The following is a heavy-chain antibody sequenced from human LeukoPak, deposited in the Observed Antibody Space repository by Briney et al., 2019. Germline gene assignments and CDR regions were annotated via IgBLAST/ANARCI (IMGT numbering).Heavy chain of an antibody. CDR1: GGAIRSHY. Sequence: SETLSLTCTVSGGAIRSHYWNWIRQPAGTGLEGIGRIYSSGYTNDNPFLDSRITMSVDMSKNQFYLRLNSVTAADTAVYYCARGEHSVDSWGQGRLVTVSS. D-gene: IGHD1/OR15-1a*01. CDR3: ARGEHSVDS. CDR2: IYSSGYT. V-gene: IGHV4-4*07. J-gene: IGHJ4*02.